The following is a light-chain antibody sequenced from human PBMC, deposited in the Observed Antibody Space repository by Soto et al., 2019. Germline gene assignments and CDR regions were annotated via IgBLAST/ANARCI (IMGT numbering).Light chain of an antibody. Sequence: QSALTQPASVSGSPGQSITISCTGTSSDVGSYNLVSWYQQHPGKAPKLIIYEVSKRPSGVSNRFSGSKSGNTASLTISGLQAEDEADYYCCSYARSSTLVFGGGTKVTVL. J-gene: IGLJ2*01. CDR2: EVS. V-gene: IGLV2-23*02. CDR3: CSYARSSTLV. CDR1: SSDVGSYNL.